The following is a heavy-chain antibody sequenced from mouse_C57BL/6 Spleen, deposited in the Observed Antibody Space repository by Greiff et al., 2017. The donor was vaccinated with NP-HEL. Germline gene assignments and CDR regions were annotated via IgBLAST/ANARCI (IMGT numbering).Heavy chain of an antibody. CDR3: ARDDYYFGY. CDR1: GYTFTSYW. V-gene: IGHV1-64*01. D-gene: IGHD2-12*01. J-gene: IGHJ2*01. CDR2: IHPNIGST. Sequence: QVHVKQSGAELVKPGASVKLSCKASGYTFTSYWMHWVKQRPGQGLEWIGMIHPNIGSTNYNEKFKSKATLTVDKSSSTAYMQLSSLTSEDSAVYYCARDDYYFGYRGQGSTLTLSS.